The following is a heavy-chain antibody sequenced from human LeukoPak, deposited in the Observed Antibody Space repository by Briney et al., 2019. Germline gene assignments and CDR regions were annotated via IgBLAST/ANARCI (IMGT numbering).Heavy chain of an antibody. V-gene: IGHV3-21*01. CDR3: ARGVNYYDSSAYSY. Sequence: PGRSLRISYTASGLTFTSDSMNWVRHDPGMGLYSVSSITSSSSYIYYADSVKGRFTISRDNAKNSLYLQMNSLRAEDTAVYYCARGVNYYDSSAYSYWGQGTLVTVSS. CDR2: ITSSSSYI. J-gene: IGHJ4*02. CDR1: GLTFTSDS. D-gene: IGHD3-22*01.